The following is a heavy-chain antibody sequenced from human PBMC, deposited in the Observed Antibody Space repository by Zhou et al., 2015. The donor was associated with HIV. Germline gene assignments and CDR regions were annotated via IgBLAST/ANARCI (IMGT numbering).Heavy chain of an antibody. J-gene: IGHJ3*02. V-gene: IGHV1-2*02. CDR3: ARRPWGNYRYSLGDTFDI. Sequence: QVHLVQSGAEVKKPGASVKVSCKASGYTFSGYYMHWVRQAPGQGLEWMGWINPNSGGTNYAQKFQGRVTMTRDTSINTAYMELSRLRSDDTAVYYCARRPWGNYRYSLGDTFDIWGQGTMVTVSS. D-gene: IGHD3-16*02. CDR1: GYTFSGYY. CDR2: INPNSGGT.